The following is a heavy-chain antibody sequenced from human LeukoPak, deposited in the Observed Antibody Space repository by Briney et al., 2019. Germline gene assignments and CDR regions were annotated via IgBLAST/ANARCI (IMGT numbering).Heavy chain of an antibody. Sequence: GGSLRLSCAASGFTFSSYAMHWVRQAPGKGLEWVAVISYVGSNKYYADSVKGRFTISRDNSKNTLYLQMNSLRAEDTAVYYCASQKAADVWGQGTTVTVSS. D-gene: IGHD6-13*01. CDR1: GFTFSSYA. CDR3: ASQKAADV. CDR2: ISYVGSNK. V-gene: IGHV3-30-3*01. J-gene: IGHJ6*02.